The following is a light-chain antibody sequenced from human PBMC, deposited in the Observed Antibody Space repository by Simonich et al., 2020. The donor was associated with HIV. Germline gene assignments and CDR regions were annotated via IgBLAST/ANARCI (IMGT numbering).Light chain of an antibody. CDR1: QSVSSN. Sequence: EIVMTQSPATLSVSPGERATLSCRASQSVSSNLAWYQQKPCQAPRLLISGAATRATGIPARFSGSGSGTEFTLTISSLQSEDFAVYYCHQYNNRPLTFGGGTKVEIK. CDR2: GAA. V-gene: IGKV3-15*01. J-gene: IGKJ4*01. CDR3: HQYNNRPLT.